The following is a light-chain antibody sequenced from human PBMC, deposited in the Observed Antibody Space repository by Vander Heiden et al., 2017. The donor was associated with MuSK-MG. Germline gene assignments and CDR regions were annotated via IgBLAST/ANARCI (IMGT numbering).Light chain of an antibody. Sequence: DIQLTQSPSFLSASVGDRVTITCRVSQGISSYLAWYQQKPGKAPKLLIDAASTLQSIVPSMFGGSGSRTEFTLTISRVQPEYFASYCRQQLNSYPWTFGQRTKVEIK. CDR3: QQLNSYPWT. V-gene: IGKV1-9*01. J-gene: IGKJ1*01. CDR1: QGISSY. CDR2: AAS.